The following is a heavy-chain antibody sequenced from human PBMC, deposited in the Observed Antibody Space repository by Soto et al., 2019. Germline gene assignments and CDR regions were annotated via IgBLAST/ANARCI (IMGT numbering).Heavy chain of an antibody. CDR3: ARVGGGYCSGGSCYGRAFDI. CDR2: INSDGSST. CDR1: GFTFSSYW. Sequence: GGSLRLSCAASGFTFSSYWMHWVRQAPGKGLVWVSHINSDGSSTSYADSVKGRFTISRDNAKNTLYLQMNSLRAEDTAVYYWARVGGGYCSGGSCYGRAFDIWGQGTMVTVSS. V-gene: IGHV3-74*01. J-gene: IGHJ3*02. D-gene: IGHD2-15*01.